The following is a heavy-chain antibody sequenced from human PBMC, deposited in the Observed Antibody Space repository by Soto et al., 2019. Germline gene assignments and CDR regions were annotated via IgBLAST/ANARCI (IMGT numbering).Heavy chain of an antibody. CDR3: ARGSSSSDY. Sequence: SETLSLTCAVSGYSISSGYYWGWIRQPPGKGLEWIGSINHSGSTYYNPSLKSRVTISVDTSKNQFSLKLSSVTAADTAVYYCARGSSSSDYWSQGTLVTVSS. CDR1: GYSISSGYY. V-gene: IGHV4-38-2*01. D-gene: IGHD6-6*01. J-gene: IGHJ4*02. CDR2: INHSGST.